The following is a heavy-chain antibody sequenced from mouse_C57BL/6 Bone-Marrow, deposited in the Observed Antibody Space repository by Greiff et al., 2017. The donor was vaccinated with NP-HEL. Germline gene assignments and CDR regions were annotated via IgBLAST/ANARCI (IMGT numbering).Heavy chain of an antibody. CDR3: ARFLYDGYYVSFYFDY. D-gene: IGHD2-3*01. CDR1: GYTFTSYG. V-gene: IGHV1-81*01. J-gene: IGHJ2*01. Sequence: QVQLKESGAELARPGASVKLSCKASGYTFTSYGISWVKQRTGQGLEWIGEIYPRSGNTYYNEKFKGKATLTADKSSSTAYMELRSLTSEDSAVYFCARFLYDGYYVSFYFDYWGQGTTLTVSS. CDR2: IYPRSGNT.